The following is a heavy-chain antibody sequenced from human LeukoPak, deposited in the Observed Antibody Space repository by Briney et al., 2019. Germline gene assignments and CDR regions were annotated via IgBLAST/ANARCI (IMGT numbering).Heavy chain of an antibody. CDR3: ARDVVVPAAYFDY. Sequence: SGGSLRLSCAASGFTFSSYSMNWVRQAPGKGLGWVSSISSSSYIYYADSVKGRFTISRDNAKNSLYLQMNSLRAEDTAVYYCARDVVVPAAYFDYWGQGTLVTVSS. CDR1: GFTFSSYS. J-gene: IGHJ4*02. V-gene: IGHV3-21*01. D-gene: IGHD2-2*01. CDR2: ISSSSYI.